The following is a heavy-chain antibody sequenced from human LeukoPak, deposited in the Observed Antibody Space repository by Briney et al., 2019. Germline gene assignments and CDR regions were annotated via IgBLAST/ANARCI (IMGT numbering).Heavy chain of an antibody. CDR3: ARGYCSGGSCYDY. Sequence: GRSLRLSCAASGFTFSSYAMHWVRQAPGKGLEWVALISYDGSNKYYADSLKSRFTISRDNSKNTLYLIMNSLRAEDTAVYYCARGYCSGGSCYDYWGQGTLVTVSS. CDR2: ISYDGSNK. D-gene: IGHD2-15*01. J-gene: IGHJ4*02. V-gene: IGHV3-30-3*01. CDR1: GFTFSSYA.